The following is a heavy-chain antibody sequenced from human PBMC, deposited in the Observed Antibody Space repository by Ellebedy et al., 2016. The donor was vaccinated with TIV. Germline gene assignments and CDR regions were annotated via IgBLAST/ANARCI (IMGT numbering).Heavy chain of an antibody. V-gene: IGHV3-48*01. J-gene: IGHJ3*02. CDR3: ATDALGASTGDAFDI. CDR1: GFTFSAFS. Sequence: GESLKISCAASGFTFSAFSMNWVRQAPGKGLEWISCICGGTIYYAESVKGRFTISRDNAENSLYLQMNSLRAEDTAVYYCATDALGASTGDAFDIWGQGTMVTVSS. D-gene: IGHD3-16*01. CDR2: ICGGTI.